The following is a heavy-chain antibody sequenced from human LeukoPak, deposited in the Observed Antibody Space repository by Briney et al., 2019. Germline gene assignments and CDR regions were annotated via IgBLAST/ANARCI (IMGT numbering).Heavy chain of an antibody. V-gene: IGHV4-59*08. CDR2: IYYSGST. J-gene: IGHJ4*02. CDR1: GGSISSYY. CDR3: ARVPVLVGATVDY. Sequence: SETLSLTCTVSGGSISSYYWSWIRQPPGKGLEWIGYIYYSGSTSYNPSLKSRVTISVDTSKNQFSLKLSSVTAADTAVYYCARVPVLVGATVDYWGQGTLVTVSS. D-gene: IGHD1-26*01.